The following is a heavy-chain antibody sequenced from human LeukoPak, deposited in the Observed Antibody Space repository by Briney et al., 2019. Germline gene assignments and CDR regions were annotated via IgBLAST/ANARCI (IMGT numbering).Heavy chain of an antibody. Sequence: SETLSLTCTVSGGSISSYYWSWIRQPPGKGLEWIGYMYYTGSTNYNPSLKSRVTIPVDTSKNQFSLKLSSVTAADTAVYYCARGPHLDYWGQGTLVTVSS. J-gene: IGHJ4*02. CDR2: MYYTGST. CDR1: GGSISSYY. V-gene: IGHV4-59*01. CDR3: ARGPHLDY.